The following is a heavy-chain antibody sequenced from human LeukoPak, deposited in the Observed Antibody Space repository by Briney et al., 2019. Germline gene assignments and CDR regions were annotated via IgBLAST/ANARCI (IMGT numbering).Heavy chain of an antibody. D-gene: IGHD5-24*01. CDR3: ARNRGWQQFDY. CDR1: GFTFSSYS. J-gene: IGHJ4*02. Sequence: GGSLRLSCAASGFTFSSYSMNWVRQAPGKGLEWVSYIGSTIYYADSVKGRFTISRDNAKNSLYLQTNSLRAEDTAVYYCARNRGWQQFDYWGQGTLVTVSS. CDR2: IGSTI. V-gene: IGHV3-48*04.